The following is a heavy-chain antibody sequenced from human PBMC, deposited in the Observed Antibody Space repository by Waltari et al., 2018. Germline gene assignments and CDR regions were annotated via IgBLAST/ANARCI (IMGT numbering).Heavy chain of an antibody. Sequence: QVRLQQWGAGLLKPSETLYLTCAVYGGSFSGYYWSWIRQPPGKGLEWIGEINHSGSTNYNPSLKSRVTISVDTSKNQFSLKLSSVTAADTAVYYCARGRPPSGDSFCSSTSCYVGGYYFDYWGQGTLVTVSS. CDR2: INHSGST. V-gene: IGHV4-34*01. CDR3: ARGRPPSGDSFCSSTSCYVGGYYFDY. J-gene: IGHJ4*02. CDR1: GGSFSGYY. D-gene: IGHD2-2*01.